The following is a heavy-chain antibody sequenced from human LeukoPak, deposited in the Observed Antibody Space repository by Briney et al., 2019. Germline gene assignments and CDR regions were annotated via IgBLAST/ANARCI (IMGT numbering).Heavy chain of an antibody. V-gene: IGHV1-69*05. Sequence: GASVKLSCKASGGTFSSYAISWVRQAPGQGLEWMGGIIPIFGTENYAQKFQGRVTITTDESTRTAYMELSSLRSEDTAVYYCARDKGYCSGGSCYWFDYWGQGTLVTVSS. J-gene: IGHJ4*02. CDR2: IIPIFGTE. CDR3: ARDKGYCSGGSCYWFDY. CDR1: GGTFSSYA. D-gene: IGHD2-15*01.